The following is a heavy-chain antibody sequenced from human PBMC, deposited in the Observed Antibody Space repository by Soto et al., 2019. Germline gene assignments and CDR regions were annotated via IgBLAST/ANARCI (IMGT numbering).Heavy chain of an antibody. CDR1: GFTFRSFV. Sequence: QVQLVESGGGVVQPGRSLRLSCAASGFTFRSFVIHWVRQAPGKGLEWVAVISYDGRNEYYADSVKGRFTISRDNSKKPLYLQMNSLRVDDTAVYYCARGNGIAVADSFDYWGQGTLVTVSS. D-gene: IGHD6-19*01. V-gene: IGHV3-30*04. J-gene: IGHJ4*02. CDR2: ISYDGRNE. CDR3: ARGNGIAVADSFDY.